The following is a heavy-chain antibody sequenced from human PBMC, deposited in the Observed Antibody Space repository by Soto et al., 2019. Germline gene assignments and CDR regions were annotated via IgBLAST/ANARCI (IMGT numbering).Heavy chain of an antibody. J-gene: IGHJ4*02. CDR3: ARARATIAAAAIFDC. CDR2: VYRTGST. CDR1: GGPISTSNW. V-gene: IGHV4-4*02. D-gene: IGHD6-13*01. Sequence: PSETLSLTCAVSGGPISTSNWWSWVRQPPGKGLEWIGEVYRTGSTNYNPSLESRVTVSIDKSKNQFSLKLTSVTAADTAVYYCARARATIAAAAIFDCWGQGTLVTV.